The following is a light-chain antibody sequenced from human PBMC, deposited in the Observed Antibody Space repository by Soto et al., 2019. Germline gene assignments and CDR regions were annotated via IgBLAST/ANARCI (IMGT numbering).Light chain of an antibody. CDR1: QSLSTN. V-gene: IGKV3-20*01. CDR2: GAS. CDR3: QRYGSSPRT. Sequence: EIVMTQSPATLSVSPGEGATLSCRASQSLSTNLAWYQQKPGQAPRLLIYGASNRATGIPDRFSGSGSGTDFTLTIGRLEPEDSAVYYCQRYGSSPRTFGQGTKVDIK. J-gene: IGKJ1*01.